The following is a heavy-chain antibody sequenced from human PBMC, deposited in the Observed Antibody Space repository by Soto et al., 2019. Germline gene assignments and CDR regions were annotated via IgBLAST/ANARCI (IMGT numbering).Heavy chain of an antibody. D-gene: IGHD3-22*01. CDR3: ARLYYDSSGYYYLDY. Sequence: EVQLVESGGGLVQPGGSLRLSCAASGFTFSSYALHWVRQATGKGLEWVSAIGTAGDTYYPGSVKGRFTISRENAKNSLYLQMNSLRAGDTAVYYCARLYYDSSGYYYLDYWGQGTLVTVSS. CDR2: IGTAGDT. V-gene: IGHV3-13*01. CDR1: GFTFSSYA. J-gene: IGHJ4*02.